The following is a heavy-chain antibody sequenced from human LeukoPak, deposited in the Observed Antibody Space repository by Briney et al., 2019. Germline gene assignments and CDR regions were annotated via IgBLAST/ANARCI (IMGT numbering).Heavy chain of an antibody. CDR3: ARESASYYSYYMDV. J-gene: IGHJ6*03. CDR1: GGTFSGYY. D-gene: IGHD3-3*01. Sequence: SVKLSCKASGGTFSGYYCSWMRQAPGQGLEWMGGIIPIFGTANYAQKFQGRVTITANKSTSTAYMELSSLRSEDTAVYYSARESASYYSYYMDVWGKGTTVTIS. V-gene: IGHV1-69*06. CDR2: IIPIFGTA.